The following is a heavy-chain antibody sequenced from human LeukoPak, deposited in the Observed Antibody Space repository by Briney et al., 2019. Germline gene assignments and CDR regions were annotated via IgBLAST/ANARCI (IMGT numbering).Heavy chain of an antibody. CDR2: VNPNSGAT. CDR1: GYSFFGYY. CDR3: ARWRDGYDI. D-gene: IGHD5-12*01. Sequence: ASVKVSCKASGYSFFGYYVHWVRQAPGQGLEWMGWVNPNSGATDYVQRFQGRVTITRDTSISTVYMELNSLRFDDTAVYYCARWRDGYDIWGQGTMVRVFS. V-gene: IGHV1-2*02. J-gene: IGHJ3*02.